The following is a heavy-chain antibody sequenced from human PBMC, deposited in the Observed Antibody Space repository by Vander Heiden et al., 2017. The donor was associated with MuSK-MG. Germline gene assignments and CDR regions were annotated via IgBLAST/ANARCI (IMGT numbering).Heavy chain of an antibody. J-gene: IGHJ4*02. CDR2: ITGSGTP. D-gene: IGHD4-17*01. CDR1: GGSISTSPYY. Sequence: QLQLRESGPGLVKPSETLSITCTVSGGSISTSPYYWGWIRQSRGKGLEWIGSITGSGTPYYNPSLQSRVTFSVDTHKSQFSLQLRSVTAADTTTYYCVRQGTYGDTYWGQGTLVIVSS. CDR3: VRQGTYGDTY. V-gene: IGHV4-39*01.